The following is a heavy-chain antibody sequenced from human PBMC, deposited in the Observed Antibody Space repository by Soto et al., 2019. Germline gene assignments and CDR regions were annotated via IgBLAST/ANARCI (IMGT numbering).Heavy chain of an antibody. CDR3: AKCSPRYSSGLKAYYFDH. V-gene: IGHV3-23*01. D-gene: IGHD6-19*01. Sequence: PGGSLRLSCAASEFTFSSYAMSWVRQAPGKGLEWVSAISGSGSSSYYADSVKGRFTISRDNSKNTLYLQMNRLRAEDTAVYYCAKCSPRYSSGLKAYYFDHWGQGTLVTVSS. CDR2: ISGSGSSS. J-gene: IGHJ4*02. CDR1: EFTFSSYA.